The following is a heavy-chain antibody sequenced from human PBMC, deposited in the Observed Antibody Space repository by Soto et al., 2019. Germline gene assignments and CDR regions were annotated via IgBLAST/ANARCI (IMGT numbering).Heavy chain of an antibody. CDR3: ARGGGPYLRPLQI. J-gene: IGHJ4*01. Sequence: QALLEQSGPEVKEPGYSVRISCWLYNSVLTTSVITWLRQAPVQGLWWMGWISAYDGGALSALKFRKTLVMTTDSMTKMAYMQLWDLTFDDTAVYFCARGGGPYLRPLQIWCQGTPITVSS. V-gene: IGHV1-18*04. CDR1: NSVLTTSV. D-gene: IGHD3-16*01. CDR2: ISAYDGGA.